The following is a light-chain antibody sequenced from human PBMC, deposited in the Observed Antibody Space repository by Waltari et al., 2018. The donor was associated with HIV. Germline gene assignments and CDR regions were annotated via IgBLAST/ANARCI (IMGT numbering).Light chain of an antibody. CDR3: YSAADNIGV. CDR1: VVAKKY. CDR2: KDS. V-gene: IGLV3-27*01. Sequence: SYELTQPSSVSVSPGQTARITCTGDVVAKKYARWFQQKPGQAPVLVIYKDSERPSGSPERFSGSSSGTTGTLTISGAQVEDEADYYCYSAADNIGVFGGGTKLTVL. J-gene: IGLJ3*02.